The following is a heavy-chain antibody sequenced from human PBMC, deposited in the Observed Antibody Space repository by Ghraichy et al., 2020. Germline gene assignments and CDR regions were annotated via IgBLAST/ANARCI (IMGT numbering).Heavy chain of an antibody. Sequence: SVKVSCKASGGTFSSYAISWVRQAPGQGLEWMGGIIPIFGTANYAQKFQGRVTITADESTSTAYMELSSLRSEDTAVYYCARDRRLRYFDCCHLDAFDIWGQGTMVTVSS. D-gene: IGHD3-9*01. J-gene: IGHJ3*02. V-gene: IGHV1-69*13. CDR1: GGTFSSYA. CDR3: ARDRRLRYFDCCHLDAFDI. CDR2: IIPIFGTA.